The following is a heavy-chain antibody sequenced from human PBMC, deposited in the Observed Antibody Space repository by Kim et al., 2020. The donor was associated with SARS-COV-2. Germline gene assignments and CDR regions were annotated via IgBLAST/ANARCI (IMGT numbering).Heavy chain of an antibody. D-gene: IGHD2-15*01. Sequence: SNKDYADSVKGRFTISRDNSKNTLYLQMNSLRAEDTAVYYCARDSTVVDYWGQGTLVTVSS. CDR2: SNK. CDR3: ARDSTVVDY. J-gene: IGHJ4*02. V-gene: IGHV3-33*01.